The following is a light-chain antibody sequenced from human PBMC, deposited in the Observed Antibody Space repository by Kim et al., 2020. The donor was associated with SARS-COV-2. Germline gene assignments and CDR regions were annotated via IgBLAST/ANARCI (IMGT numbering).Light chain of an antibody. Sequence: SYELTQPPSVSVSPGQTASITCSGDKLGDENVCWYQHKPGQSPVVVIYQDTKRSSGIPDRFSGSKSGNTATLTISGTQAKDEADYSCQVWDRSTVVFGGGTQLTVL. CDR2: QDT. CDR1: KLGDEN. CDR3: QVWDRSTVV. J-gene: IGLJ2*01. V-gene: IGLV3-1*01.